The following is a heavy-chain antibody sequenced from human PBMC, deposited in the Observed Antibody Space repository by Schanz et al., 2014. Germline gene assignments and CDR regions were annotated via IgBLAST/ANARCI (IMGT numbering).Heavy chain of an antibody. D-gene: IGHD3-22*01. J-gene: IGHJ4*02. CDR3: VRDGDERLVVIFDQ. CDR2: ISAYNGNM. CDR1: GYSFNLFG. V-gene: IGHV1-18*04. Sequence: QVQLVQSGAEVQKPGASVMLSCKTSGYSFNLFGVSWVRQAPGQGLEWMGWISAYNGNMNYAPKFQGRVTMTTDTXXXXAYMELRNLRXXXXXXXYCVRDGDERLVVIFDQWGQGTLVTVSS.